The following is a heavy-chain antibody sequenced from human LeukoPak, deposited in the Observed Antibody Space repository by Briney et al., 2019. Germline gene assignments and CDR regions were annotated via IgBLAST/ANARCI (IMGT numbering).Heavy chain of an antibody. J-gene: IGHJ4*02. Sequence: GRSLRLSCAASGFTFSSYGMHWVRQAPGKRLEWVAVIWYDGSNKYYADSVKGRFTISRDNSKNTLYLQMNSLRAEDTAVYYCAKEFAAYSYGPKAGFDYWGQGTLVTVSS. D-gene: IGHD5-18*01. CDR1: GFTFSSYG. CDR2: IWYDGSNK. CDR3: AKEFAAYSYGPKAGFDY. V-gene: IGHV3-33*06.